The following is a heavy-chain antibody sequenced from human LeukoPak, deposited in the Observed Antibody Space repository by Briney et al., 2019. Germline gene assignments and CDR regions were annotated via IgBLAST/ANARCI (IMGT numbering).Heavy chain of an antibody. D-gene: IGHD3-3*01. CDR3: ARAATDYDFWSGYYREAYYFDY. CDR1: GGTFSSYA. Sequence: SVKVSCKASGGTFSSYAISWVRQAPGQGLEWMGRIIPILGIANYAQKFQGRVTITADKSTSTAYMELSSLRSEDTAVYYCARAATDYDFWSGYYREAYYFDYWGQGTLVTVSS. CDR2: IIPILGIA. J-gene: IGHJ4*02. V-gene: IGHV1-69*04.